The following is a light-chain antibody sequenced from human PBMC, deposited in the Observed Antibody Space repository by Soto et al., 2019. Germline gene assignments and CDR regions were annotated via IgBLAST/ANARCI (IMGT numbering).Light chain of an antibody. CDR3: AAWDDSLNGHVV. J-gene: IGLJ2*01. CDR2: SNN. V-gene: IGLV1-44*01. Sequence: QSVLTQPPSASGTPGQRVTISCSGSSSNIGSNTVNCYQQLPGTAPKILIYSNNQRPSGVPDRFSGSKSGTSASLAISGLQSEDESDYYSAAWDDSLNGHVVFGGGTKLTVL. CDR1: SSNIGSNT.